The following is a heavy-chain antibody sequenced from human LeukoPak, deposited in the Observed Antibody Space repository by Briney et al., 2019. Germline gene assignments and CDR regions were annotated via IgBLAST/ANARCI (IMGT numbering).Heavy chain of an antibody. CDR2: IKQGGGEK. CDR3: AREWNYYGSGIMDV. Sequence: GGSLRLSCAASGFTFSSYWMSWLRQAPGKGLEWVANIKQGGGEKYYVGSVKGRFTVSRDNAKNSLYLQMNSLRAEDTPVYYCAREWNYYGSGIMDVWGKGTTVTVSS. V-gene: IGHV3-7*01. CDR1: GFTFSSYW. D-gene: IGHD3-10*01. J-gene: IGHJ6*04.